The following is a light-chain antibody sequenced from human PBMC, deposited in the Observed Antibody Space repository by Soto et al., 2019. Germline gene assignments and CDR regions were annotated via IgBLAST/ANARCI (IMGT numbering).Light chain of an antibody. CDR3: QQYAEYST. CDR2: GAS. Sequence: DIHLTQSPSSLSASVGDRVTMTCRASGRVGSSLAWYQQKAGEAPKLLFHGASTAAPDVPLRFSATGSGTEFTLVIDSLQAGAFWTFYCQQYAEYSTFGRGTRLEI. CDR1: GRVGSS. V-gene: IGKV1-5*01. J-gene: IGKJ2*01.